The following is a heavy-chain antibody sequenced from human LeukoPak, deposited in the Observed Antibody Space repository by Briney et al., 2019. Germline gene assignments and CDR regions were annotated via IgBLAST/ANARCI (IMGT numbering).Heavy chain of an antibody. CDR1: GFTFSSYS. CDR3: ARDRGGSYSAIDY. Sequence: GGTLRLSCAASGFTFSSYSMNWVRQAPGKGREGVSFISSSSSTIYYADSVKGRFTISRDNAKNSLYLQMNSLRAEDTAVYYCARDRGGSYSAIDYWGQGTLVTVSS. D-gene: IGHD1-26*01. J-gene: IGHJ4*02. CDR2: ISSSSSTI. V-gene: IGHV3-48*04.